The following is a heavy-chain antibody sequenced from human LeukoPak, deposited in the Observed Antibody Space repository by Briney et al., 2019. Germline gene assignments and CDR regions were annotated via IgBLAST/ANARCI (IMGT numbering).Heavy chain of an antibody. V-gene: IGHV3-23*01. CDR3: ARDGGIYYFDS. J-gene: IGHJ4*02. Sequence: PGGSLRLSCAASGFTFSSFAMTWVRQAPGKGLEWVSAISGSGGSTYYADSVKGRFTISRDNSKNTLDLQMNSLKTEDTAVYCCARDGGIYYFDSWGQGTLVTVSS. D-gene: IGHD3-16*01. CDR1: GFTFSSFA. CDR2: ISGSGGST.